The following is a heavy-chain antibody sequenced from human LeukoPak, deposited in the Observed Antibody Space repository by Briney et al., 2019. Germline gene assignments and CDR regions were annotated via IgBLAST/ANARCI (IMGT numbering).Heavy chain of an antibody. V-gene: IGHV3-73*01. CDR3: TRDRGTYNWFDP. Sequence: GGSLRPSCAASGFSFSGSSVHWVRQSSGRGLEWVGLIDKKDNLYATAYAESVRGRFTISRDDSKDTAFLHMDSLKTEDTALYYCTRDRGTYNWFDPWGQGTLVTVSS. D-gene: IGHD2-15*01. CDR1: GFSFSGSS. CDR2: IDKKDNLYAT. J-gene: IGHJ5*02.